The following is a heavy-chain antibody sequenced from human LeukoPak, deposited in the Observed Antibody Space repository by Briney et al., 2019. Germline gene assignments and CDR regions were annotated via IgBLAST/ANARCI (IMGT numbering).Heavy chain of an antibody. CDR2: VYDNDIS. D-gene: IGHD5-12*01. V-gene: IGHV4-61*08. J-gene: IGHJ3*02. Sequence: SETLSLTCTVSGGSISSGGYFWSWIRQSPGKGLEWIGYVYDNDISNFNPSLESRVTILVDRSKSQFSLKLRSVTAADTAVYYCARGLVLATDDAFDIWGPGTMVTVSS. CDR3: ARGLVLATDDAFDI. CDR1: GGSISSGGYF.